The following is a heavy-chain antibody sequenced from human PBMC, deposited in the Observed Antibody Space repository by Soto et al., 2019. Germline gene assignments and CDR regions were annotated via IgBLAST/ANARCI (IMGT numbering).Heavy chain of an antibody. CDR3: ARDRYSYAHPTHYYYYGMDV. J-gene: IGHJ6*02. V-gene: IGHV4-59*01. CDR1: GGSISSYY. CDR2: IYYSGST. D-gene: IGHD5-18*01. Sequence: SETLSLSCTASGGSISSYYWSWIRQPPRKGLEWIGYIYYSGSTNYNPSLKSRVTISVDTSKNQFSLKLSSVTAADTAVYYCARDRYSYAHPTHYYYYGMDVWGQGTTVTVSS.